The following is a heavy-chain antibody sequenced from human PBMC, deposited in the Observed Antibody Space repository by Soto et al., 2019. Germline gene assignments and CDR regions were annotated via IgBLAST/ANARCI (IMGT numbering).Heavy chain of an antibody. V-gene: IGHV4-59*08. CDR1: GGSIGSYY. Sequence: SETLSLTCTVSGGSIGSYYWSWVGQPPGKGLEWIGYIYYSGSTNYNPSLKSRVTISVDTSKNQFSLKLSSVTAADTAVYYCARGKEREGDYYYYYMDVWGKGTTVTVSS. CDR3: ARGKEREGDYYYYYMDV. CDR2: IYYSGST. J-gene: IGHJ6*03.